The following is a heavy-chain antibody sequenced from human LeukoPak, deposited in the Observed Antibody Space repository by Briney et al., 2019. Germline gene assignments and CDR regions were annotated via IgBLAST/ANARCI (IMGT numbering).Heavy chain of an antibody. CDR3: VRDSPRTSGLLDY. Sequence: SETLYLTCTVSGASISDSYWIWIRQPAGKGLEWIGRMFPWGCTTYNPPLYTRSSMSVDTSKKQFSLRLTSVTDADTGVYYCVRDSPRTSGLLDYWGQGTLVAVSS. D-gene: IGHD5-12*01. CDR2: MFPWGCT. J-gene: IGHJ4*02. CDR1: GASISDSY. V-gene: IGHV4-4*07.